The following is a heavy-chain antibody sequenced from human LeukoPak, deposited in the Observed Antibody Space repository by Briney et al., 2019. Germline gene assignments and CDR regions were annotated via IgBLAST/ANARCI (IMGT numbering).Heavy chain of an antibody. D-gene: IGHD3-10*01. Sequence: GGSLRLSCAASGFTFSSYEMNWVRQAPGKGLEWVSYISSSGSTIYYADSVKGRFTISRDNAKNSPYLQMNSLRAEDMAVYYCARLPTMVRGVIPSFDPWGQGTLVTVSS. CDR2: ISSSGSTI. J-gene: IGHJ5*02. CDR1: GFTFSSYE. V-gene: IGHV3-48*03. CDR3: ARLPTMVRGVIPSFDP.